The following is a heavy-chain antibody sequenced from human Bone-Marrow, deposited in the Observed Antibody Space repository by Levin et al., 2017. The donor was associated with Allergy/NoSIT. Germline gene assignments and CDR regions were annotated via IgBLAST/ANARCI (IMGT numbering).Heavy chain of an antibody. V-gene: IGHV3-30-3*01. CDR2: ISYDGSNK. Sequence: GESLKISCAASGFTFSSYAMHWVRQAPGKGLEWVAVISYDGSNKYYADSVKGRFTISRDNSKNTLYLQMNSLRAEDTAVYYCAREGWAAAGPATNWFDPWGQGTLVTVSS. CDR1: GFTFSSYA. J-gene: IGHJ5*02. CDR3: AREGWAAAGPATNWFDP. D-gene: IGHD6-13*01.